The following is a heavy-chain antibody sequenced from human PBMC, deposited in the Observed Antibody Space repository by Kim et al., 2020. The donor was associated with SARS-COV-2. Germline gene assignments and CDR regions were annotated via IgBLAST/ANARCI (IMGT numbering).Heavy chain of an antibody. CDR2: INSDGSST. CDR1: GFTFSSYW. CDR3: ARDAGYDFWSGVDAFDI. J-gene: IGHJ3*02. D-gene: IGHD3-3*01. V-gene: IGHV3-74*01. Sequence: GGSLRLSCAASGFTFSSYWMHWVRQAPGKGLVWVSRINSDGSSTSYADSVKGRFTISRDNAKNTLYLQMNSLRAEDTAVYYCARDAGYDFWSGVDAFDIWGQGTMVTVSS.